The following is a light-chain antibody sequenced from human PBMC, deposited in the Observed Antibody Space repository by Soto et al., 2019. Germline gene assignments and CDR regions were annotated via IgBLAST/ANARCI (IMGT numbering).Light chain of an antibody. V-gene: IGKV1-5*03. CDR3: QQYNVYSWT. CDR1: QNMNSW. Sequence: DIQMTQSPSTLSASVGDRVTITCRASQNMNSWLAWYQQKPGKAPKLLIYEASSLEKGVPARFGGSGSGTEFTLTISSLQPDDFATYYCQQYNVYSWTFGQGTKVEIK. CDR2: EAS. J-gene: IGKJ1*01.